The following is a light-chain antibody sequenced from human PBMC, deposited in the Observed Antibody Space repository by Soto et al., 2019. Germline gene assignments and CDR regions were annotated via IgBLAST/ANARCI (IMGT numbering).Light chain of an antibody. V-gene: IGLV1-47*02. CDR1: NANIGSNY. CDR2: ASN. Sequence: QSVLTQPRSVSGTPGQKVTISCSGSNANIGSNYVDWYQQLPGTAPKLLIFASNQRPSGVPDRFSGSKSGTSASLAISGLRSEDEADYYCAAWDDSQNGPVFGGGTKLTVL. J-gene: IGLJ2*01. CDR3: AAWDDSQNGPV.